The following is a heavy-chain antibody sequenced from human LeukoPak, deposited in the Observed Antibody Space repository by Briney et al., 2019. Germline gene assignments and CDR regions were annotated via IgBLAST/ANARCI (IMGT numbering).Heavy chain of an antibody. CDR2: IWYDGSNK. CDR3: ARDGGSSGPLNWFDP. J-gene: IGHJ5*02. Sequence: PGGSLRLSCAASGFTFSSYGMHWFRQAPGKGLEWVAVIWYDGSNKYYADSVKGRFTISRDNSKNTLYLQMSSLRAEDTAVYYCARDGGSSGPLNWFDPWGQGTLVTVSS. CDR1: GFTFSSYG. D-gene: IGHD3-22*01. V-gene: IGHV3-33*01.